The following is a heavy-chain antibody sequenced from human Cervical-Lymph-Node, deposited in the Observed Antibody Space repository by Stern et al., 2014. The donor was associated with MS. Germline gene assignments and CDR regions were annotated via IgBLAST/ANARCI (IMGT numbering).Heavy chain of an antibody. Sequence: MQLVESGAEVKKPWSSVKVSCKASGGTFSSYAINWVRQVPGQGLEWLDGITPVFGTTSYAQNFQDRVTITADKSTNTAYMELMTLKSEDTDVYYCARGGGLVGYFDYWGQGTLVSVSS. V-gene: IGHV1-69*06. D-gene: IGHD1-26*01. CDR1: GGTFSSYA. J-gene: IGHJ4*02. CDR3: ARGGGLVGYFDY. CDR2: ITPVFGTT.